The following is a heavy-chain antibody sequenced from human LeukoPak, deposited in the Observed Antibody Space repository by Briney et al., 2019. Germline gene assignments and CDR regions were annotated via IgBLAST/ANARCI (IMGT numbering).Heavy chain of an antibody. CDR3: ARQGPLHYYDFWSGRPYFYMDV. CDR2: IYPGDSDT. D-gene: IGHD3-3*01. J-gene: IGHJ6*03. V-gene: IGHV5-51*01. CDR1: GYSFTTYW. Sequence: GESLKISCKGSGYSFTTYWIGWVRQMPGKGLEWVGIIYPGDSDTRYSPSFQGRVTISADKSISTAYLQWGSLKASDTAMYYCARQGPLHYYDFWSGRPYFYMDVWGKGTTVSVSS.